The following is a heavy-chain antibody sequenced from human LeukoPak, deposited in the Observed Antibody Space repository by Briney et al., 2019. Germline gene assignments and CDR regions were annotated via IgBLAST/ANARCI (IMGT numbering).Heavy chain of an antibody. CDR1: GYSFTTYW. CDR3: ARQFRDSSGYYSYYFDY. D-gene: IGHD3-22*01. J-gene: IGHJ4*02. Sequence: GDSLKISCKGSGYSFTTYWIGWVRQMPGRGLEWMGIIYPGDSDTRYSPSFQGQVTISADKSISTAYLQWSSLKASDTAMYYCARQFRDSSGYYSYYFDYWGQGTLVTVSS. CDR2: IYPGDSDT. V-gene: IGHV5-51*01.